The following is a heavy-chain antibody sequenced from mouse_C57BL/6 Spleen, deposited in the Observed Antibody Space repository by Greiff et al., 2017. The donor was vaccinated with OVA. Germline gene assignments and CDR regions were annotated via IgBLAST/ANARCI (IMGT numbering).Heavy chain of an antibody. J-gene: IGHJ2*01. Sequence: VKLQQSGPELVKPGASVKISCKASGYAFSSSWMNWVKQRPGKGLEWIGRIYPGDGDTNYNGKFKGKATLTADKSSSTAYMQLSSLTSEDSAVYFCASPLYYDYDVGYYFDYWGQGTTLTVSS. CDR1: GYAFSSSW. CDR2: IYPGDGDT. V-gene: IGHV1-82*01. CDR3: ASPLYYDYDVGYYFDY. D-gene: IGHD2-4*01.